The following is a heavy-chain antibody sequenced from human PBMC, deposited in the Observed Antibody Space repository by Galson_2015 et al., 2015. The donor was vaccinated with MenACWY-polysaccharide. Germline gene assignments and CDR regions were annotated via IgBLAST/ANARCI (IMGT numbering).Heavy chain of an antibody. CDR2: IRSNADGGTT. J-gene: IGHJ4*02. CDR1: GFIFGDYA. Sequence: SLRLCCEASGFIFGDYAMAWFRQAPGKGLVWVGFIRSNADGGTTNYAASVRGRFTISRDDSKSIAYLEMNSLITEDTAVYFCTRDRPLDYWGQGTLVTVSS. V-gene: IGHV3-49*03. CDR3: TRDRPLDY.